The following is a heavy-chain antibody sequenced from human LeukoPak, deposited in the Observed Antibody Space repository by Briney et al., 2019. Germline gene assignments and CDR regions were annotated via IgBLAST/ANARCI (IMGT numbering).Heavy chain of an antibody. CDR2: ISAYNGNT. J-gene: IGHJ5*02. CDR3: ARYEALANWFDP. CDR1: GYTFTSYG. Sequence: EASVKVSCKASGYTFTSYGISWVRQAPGQGLEWMGWISAYNGNTNYAQKLQGRVTMTTDTSASTAYMELRSLRSDDTAVYYCARYEALANWFDPWGQGTLVTVSS. D-gene: IGHD3-3*01. V-gene: IGHV1-18*01.